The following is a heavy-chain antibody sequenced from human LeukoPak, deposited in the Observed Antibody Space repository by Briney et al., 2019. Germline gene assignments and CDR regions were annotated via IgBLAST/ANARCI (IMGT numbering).Heavy chain of an antibody. J-gene: IGHJ4*02. V-gene: IGHV3-21*01. D-gene: IGHD3-22*01. CDR1: GFTFSSYI. Sequence: GGSLRLSCAASGFTFSSYIMNWVRQAPGKGLEWVSSISSRSSQIYYADSVKGRFTISRDNVKNSLYLQMNSLRAEDTAVYYCARYSSGFDYWGQGTLVTVSS. CDR2: ISSRSSQI. CDR3: ARYSSGFDY.